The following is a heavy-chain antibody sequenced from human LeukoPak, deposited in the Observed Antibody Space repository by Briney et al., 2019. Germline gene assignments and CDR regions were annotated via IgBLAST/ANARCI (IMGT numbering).Heavy chain of an antibody. Sequence: PSETLSLTCAVSGGSISSGGYSWSWIRQPPGKGLEWIGYIYHSGSTYYNPSLKSRVTISVDRSKNQFSLKLSSVTAADTAVYYCAREDYYDSSGFLIDYWGQGTLVTVSS. J-gene: IGHJ4*02. CDR3: AREDYYDSSGFLIDY. CDR1: GGSISSGGYS. V-gene: IGHV4-30-2*02. CDR2: IYHSGST. D-gene: IGHD3-22*01.